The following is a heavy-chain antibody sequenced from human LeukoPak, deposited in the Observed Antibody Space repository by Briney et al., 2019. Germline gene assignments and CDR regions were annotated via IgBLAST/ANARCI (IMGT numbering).Heavy chain of an antibody. V-gene: IGHV3-73*01. CDR1: GFTFSGSA. CDR3: SRHLYSSAWYEEN. D-gene: IGHD6-19*01. J-gene: IGHJ4*02. CDR2: IRSKADSPAT. Sequence: GGSLRLSCAASGFTFSGSAVHSVRQASGKGLEWVGHIRSKADSPATAYAASVQGRFTISRDDSNNTAYLHMNSLKIEDAAVYFCSRHLYSSAWYEENWGQGTLVTVSS.